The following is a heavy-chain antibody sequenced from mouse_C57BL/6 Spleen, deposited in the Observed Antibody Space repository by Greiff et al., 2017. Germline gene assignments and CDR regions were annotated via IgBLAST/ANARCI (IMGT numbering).Heavy chain of an antibody. D-gene: IGHD1-1*01. V-gene: IGHV1-69*01. J-gene: IGHJ2*01. CDR3: ARHLDGSSYDY. CDR2: IDPSDSYT. CDR1: GYTFTSYW. Sequence: QVQLQQPGAELVMPGASVKLSCKASGYTFTSYWMHWVKQRPGQGLEWIGEIDPSDSYTNYNQKFKGKSTLTVDKSSSPAYMQLSSLTSEDSAVYYCARHLDGSSYDYWGQGTTLTVSS.